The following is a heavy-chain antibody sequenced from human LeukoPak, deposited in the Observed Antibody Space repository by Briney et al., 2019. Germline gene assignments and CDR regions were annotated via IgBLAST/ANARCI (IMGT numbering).Heavy chain of an antibody. V-gene: IGHV4-61*01. J-gene: IGHJ4*02. CDR1: GGSASSGSYY. CDR3: ARGRVFGVVIRLYYFDY. Sequence: KPSETLSLTCTVSGGSASSGSYYWSWIRQPPGKGLEWIGYIYYSGSTNYNPSLKSRVTISVDTSKNQFSLKLSSVTAADTAVYYCARGRVFGVVIRLYYFDYWGQGTLVTVSS. D-gene: IGHD3-3*01. CDR2: IYYSGST.